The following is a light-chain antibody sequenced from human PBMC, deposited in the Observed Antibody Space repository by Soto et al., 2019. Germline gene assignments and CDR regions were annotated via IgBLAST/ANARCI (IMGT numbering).Light chain of an antibody. CDR2: DAS. CDR3: QQYNSYSQT. CDR1: QSISSW. J-gene: IGKJ2*01. V-gene: IGKV1-5*01. Sequence: DIQMTQSPSTLSASVGDRVTITCRASQSISSWLAWYQQKPGKAPNLLIYDASSWESGVPTRFSGRGSGTEFTLTISSLQPDDFAAYYCQQYNSYSQTFGQGTKVEIK.